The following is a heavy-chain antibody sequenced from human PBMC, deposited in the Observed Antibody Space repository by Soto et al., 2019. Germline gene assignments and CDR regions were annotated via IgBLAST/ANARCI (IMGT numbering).Heavy chain of an antibody. J-gene: IGHJ4*02. CDR3: ARVYGSGSYPPYDY. CDR2: INPNSGGT. D-gene: IGHD3-10*01. Sequence: ASVKVSCKASGYTFTGYYMHWVRQAPGQGLEWMGWINPNSGGTNYAQKFQGRVTMTRDTSISTAYMELSRLRSDDTAVYYCARVYGSGSYPPYDYWGQGTLVTVSS. CDR1: GYTFTGYY. V-gene: IGHV1-2*02.